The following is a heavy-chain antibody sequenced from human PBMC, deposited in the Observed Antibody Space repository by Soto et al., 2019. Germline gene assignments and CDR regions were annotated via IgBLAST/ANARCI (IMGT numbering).Heavy chain of an antibody. Sequence: QVQLVQSGAEVKKPGASVKVSCKASGYTLTSSDINWVRQATGQGLEWLGWMNPNSGNTGYAQKFQGRITLTRSTSINSAYLERSSLSSYGSVVYYFAIGASPWCQGTLVTVSS. J-gene: IGHJ5*02. CDR3: AIGASP. V-gene: IGHV1-8*01. CDR1: GYTLTSSD. CDR2: MNPNSGNT.